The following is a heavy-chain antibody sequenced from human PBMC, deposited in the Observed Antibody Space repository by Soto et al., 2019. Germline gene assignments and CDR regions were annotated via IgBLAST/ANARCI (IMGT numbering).Heavy chain of an antibody. V-gene: IGHV1-18*01. Sequence: QVQLVQSGTEVKKPGASVKVSCKTSGYTFFNYGISWVRQAPGQGLEWMGWISAYNGNTNYAQNLQGRVTMTTDTSTKTAYMELRSLRSDDTAVYYRARRSSSSSWFDPWGQGTLVTVSS. D-gene: IGHD6-6*01. CDR2: ISAYNGNT. CDR3: ARRSSSSSWFDP. CDR1: GYTFFNYG. J-gene: IGHJ5*02.